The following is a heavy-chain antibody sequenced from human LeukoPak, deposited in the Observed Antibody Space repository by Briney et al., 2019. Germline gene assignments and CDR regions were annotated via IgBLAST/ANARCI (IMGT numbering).Heavy chain of an antibody. V-gene: IGHV4-59*01. CDR2: IYYSGST. Sequence: PSETLSLTCTVSGGSISSYYWSWIRQPPGKGLEWIGYIYYSGSTNYNPSLKSRVTISVDTSKNQFSLKLSSVTAADTAVYYCAKSWSDQGYYYYYMDVWGKGTTVTISS. CDR3: AKSWSDQGYYYYYMDV. J-gene: IGHJ6*03. CDR1: GGSISSYY. D-gene: IGHD3-3*01.